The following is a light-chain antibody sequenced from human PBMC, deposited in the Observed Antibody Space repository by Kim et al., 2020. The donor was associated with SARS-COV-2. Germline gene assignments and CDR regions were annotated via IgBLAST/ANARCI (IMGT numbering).Light chain of an antibody. CDR1: QTISTY. CDR2: DAS. Sequence: DIQMTQSPSSLAASIGDRVTITCRASQTISTYLNWYQERPGKAPKLLIYDASNLQGGVPSRFSGSRSGTDFTLTITNLQPEDFATYFCQQSYTTPRYTFGQGTKLEIK. V-gene: IGKV1-39*01. J-gene: IGKJ2*01. CDR3: QQSYTTPRYT.